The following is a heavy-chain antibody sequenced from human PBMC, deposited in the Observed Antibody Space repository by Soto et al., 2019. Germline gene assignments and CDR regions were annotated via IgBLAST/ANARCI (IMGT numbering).Heavy chain of an antibody. V-gene: IGHV4-30-4*01. CDR1: GGPINSPDYY. Sequence: PSETLSLTCNVSGGPINSPDYYWSWIRQSPGKGLEWIGYLYYNGSTKYNPSLKTPVTMSVDTSKNHFSLKLSSVTAADTAVYYCARAAFSSSVNWFDPWGQGTLVTVSS. CDR3: ARAAFSSSVNWFDP. D-gene: IGHD6-6*01. J-gene: IGHJ5*02. CDR2: LYYNGST.